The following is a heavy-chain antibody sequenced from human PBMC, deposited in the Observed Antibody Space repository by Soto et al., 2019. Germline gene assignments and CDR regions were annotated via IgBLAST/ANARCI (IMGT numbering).Heavy chain of an antibody. CDR2: INPNSGGT. CDR3: ARDGYGDSYYYYGLDV. J-gene: IGHJ6*02. Sequence: ASVKVSCKASGYTFTGYYMHWVRQAPGQGLEWMGWINPNSGGTNYAQKFQGWVTMTRDTSISTAYMELSRLRSDDTAVYYCARDGYGDSYYYYGLDVWAQGTTVTVSS. V-gene: IGHV1-2*04. CDR1: GYTFTGYY. D-gene: IGHD4-17*01.